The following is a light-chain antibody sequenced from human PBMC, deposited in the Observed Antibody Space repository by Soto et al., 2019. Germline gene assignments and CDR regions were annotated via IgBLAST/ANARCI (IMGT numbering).Light chain of an antibody. CDR2: GAS. Sequence: EIVMTQSPATLSVSPGERATLSCRASQSVSSNLAWYQQKPGQAPRLLIYGASTRATGIPARFSGSGSGTDFTLTISRLEPEGFAVYYCQQYGSSPLYTFGQGTKLEIK. J-gene: IGKJ2*01. CDR1: QSVSSN. V-gene: IGKV3-15*01. CDR3: QQYGSSPLYT.